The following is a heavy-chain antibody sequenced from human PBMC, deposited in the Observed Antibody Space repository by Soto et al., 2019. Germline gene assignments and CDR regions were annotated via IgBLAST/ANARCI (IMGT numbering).Heavy chain of an antibody. V-gene: IGHV4-61*03. J-gene: IGHJ6*02. CDR1: GDSVTSGSYY. CDR3: AREWGLLPYYVMNV. CDR2: ISYTGRT. Sequence: PETLSLTCIVSGDSVTSGSYYWTWLRQPPGKGLEWIGYISYTGRTKYNPSLQSRVTISVDTSKNDFSLNLSSVTAADTAVYFCAREWGLLPYYVMNVWGHGTAVTVSS. D-gene: IGHD7-27*01.